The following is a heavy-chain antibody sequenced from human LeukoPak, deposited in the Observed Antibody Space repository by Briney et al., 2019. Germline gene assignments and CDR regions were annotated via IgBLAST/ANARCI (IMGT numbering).Heavy chain of an antibody. CDR2: IYHSGST. Sequence: PSQTLSLTCTVSGGSISSGGYYWSWIRQPPGKGLEWIGYIYHSGSTYYNPSLKSRVTISVDRSKNQFSLKLSSVTAADTAVYYCASLAAAPRYKYFQHWGQGTLVTVSS. CDR1: GGSISSGGYY. D-gene: IGHD6-13*01. CDR3: ASLAAAPRYKYFQH. J-gene: IGHJ1*01. V-gene: IGHV4-30-2*01.